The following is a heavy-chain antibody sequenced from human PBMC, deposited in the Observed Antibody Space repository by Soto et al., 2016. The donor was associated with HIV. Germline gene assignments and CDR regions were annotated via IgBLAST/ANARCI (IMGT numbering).Heavy chain of an antibody. CDR2: ISRSSTYI. CDR3: ARAETYSSSYQD. D-gene: IGHD6-13*01. V-gene: IGHV3-21*01. J-gene: IGHJ4*02. CDR1: EFTFRTYS. Sequence: EVQLVESGGGLVKPGESLRLSCTGSEFTFRTYSMNWVRQAPGKGLEWVSSISRSSTYIYYADSVKGRFTISRDNAKNLLYLQMSSLRAEDTAVYYCARAETYSSSYQDWGQGTLGHRLL.